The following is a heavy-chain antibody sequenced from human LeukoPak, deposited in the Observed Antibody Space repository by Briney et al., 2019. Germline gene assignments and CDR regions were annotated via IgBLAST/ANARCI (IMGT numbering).Heavy chain of an antibody. J-gene: IGHJ4*02. V-gene: IGHV3-48*01. CDR3: ASSPPVDYGSGSYPFDY. D-gene: IGHD3-10*01. CDR1: GFTFSSYS. Sequence: PGGSLRLSCAASGFTFSSYSMNWVRQAPGKGLEWVSYISSSSSTIYYADSVKGRFTISRDNAKNSLYLQMNSLRAEDTAVYYCASSPPVDYGSGSYPFDYWGQGTLVTVSS. CDR2: ISSSSSTI.